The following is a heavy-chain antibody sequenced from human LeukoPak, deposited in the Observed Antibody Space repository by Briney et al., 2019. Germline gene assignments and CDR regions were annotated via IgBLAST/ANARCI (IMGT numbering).Heavy chain of an antibody. Sequence: SETLSLTCTVSGGSISSSSYYWGWIRQPPGKGLEWIGSIYYSGSTYYNPSLKSRVTISVDTSKNQFSLKLSSVTAADTAMYYCARVGSGCSSTSCYSAYYYYYYMDVWGKGTTVTVSS. CDR3: ARVGSGCSSTSCYSAYYYYYYMDV. D-gene: IGHD2-2*02. CDR1: GGSISSSSYY. J-gene: IGHJ6*03. V-gene: IGHV4-39*01. CDR2: IYYSGST.